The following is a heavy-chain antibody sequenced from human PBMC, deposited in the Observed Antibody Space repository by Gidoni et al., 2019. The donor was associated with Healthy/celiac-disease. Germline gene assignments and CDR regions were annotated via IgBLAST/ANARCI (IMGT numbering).Heavy chain of an antibody. Sequence: QVQLQQWGAGLLKPSETLSLTCAVYGGSFSGYYWSWSRQPPGKGLEWIGEINHSGRTNYNPSLKSRVTISVDTSKNQFSLKLSSVTAADTAVYYCARSWGVYDYVWGSYRGVFDYWGQGTLVTVSS. CDR3: ARSWGVYDYVWGSYRGVFDY. CDR2: INHSGRT. D-gene: IGHD3-16*01. V-gene: IGHV4-34*01. J-gene: IGHJ4*02. CDR1: GGSFSGYY.